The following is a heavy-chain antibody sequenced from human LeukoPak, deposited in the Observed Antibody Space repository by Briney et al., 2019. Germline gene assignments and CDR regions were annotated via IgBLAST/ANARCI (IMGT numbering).Heavy chain of an antibody. Sequence: GGSLRLSCAASGFTVSSNYMSWVRQAPGKGLEWVSVIYSGGSTYYADSVKGRFTISRDNSKNTLYLQMNSLRAEDTAVYYCARYRADGPYTYFDYWGQGTLVTVSS. V-gene: IGHV3-53*01. D-gene: IGHD1-26*01. J-gene: IGHJ4*02. CDR1: GFTVSSNY. CDR2: IYSGGST. CDR3: ARYRADGPYTYFDY.